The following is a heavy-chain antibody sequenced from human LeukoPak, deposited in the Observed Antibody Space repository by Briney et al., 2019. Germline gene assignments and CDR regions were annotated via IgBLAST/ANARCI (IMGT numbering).Heavy chain of an antibody. J-gene: IGHJ4*02. CDR2: IYHSGST. Sequence: SQTLSLTCAVSGGSISSGGYSWSWIRQPPGKGLEWIGYIYHSGSTYYNPSLRSRVTISVDRSKNQFSLKLSSVTAADTAVYYCARGRTTVVTPYYFDYWGQGTLVTVSS. CDR3: ARGRTTVVTPYYFDY. CDR1: GGSISSGGYS. D-gene: IGHD4-23*01. V-gene: IGHV4-30-2*01.